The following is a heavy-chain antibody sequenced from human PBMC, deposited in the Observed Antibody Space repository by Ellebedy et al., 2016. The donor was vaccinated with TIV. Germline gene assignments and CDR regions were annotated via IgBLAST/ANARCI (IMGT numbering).Heavy chain of an antibody. CDR1: GFNFRTYW. CDR3: ARFSHDFWSGYYFDN. CDR2: IKQDGSET. D-gene: IGHD3-3*01. Sequence: PGGSLRLSCAASGFNFRTYWMNWVRLAPGKGLEWVANIKQDGSETRYVDSVSGRFTISRDNSNNALFLQMNNLRAEDTAMYFCARFSHDFWSGYYFDNWGHGTLVTVSS. V-gene: IGHV3-7*01. J-gene: IGHJ4*01.